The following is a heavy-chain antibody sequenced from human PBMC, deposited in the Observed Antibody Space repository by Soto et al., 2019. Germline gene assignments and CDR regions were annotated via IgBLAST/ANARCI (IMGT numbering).Heavy chain of an antibody. CDR1: GFSFSSYE. J-gene: IGHJ4*02. D-gene: IGHD6-19*01. CDR2: ISHSGTTI. Sequence: EQLVESGGGVVQPGRSLTLSCVASGFSFSSYEMNWVRQAPGKGLEWVSYISHSGTTIYYADSVKGRFTISRENSLYLQMNSLRAEDTAVYYCARGLRGYTSGWYFDYWGQGTLVTVSS. V-gene: IGHV3-48*03. CDR3: ARGLRGYTSGWYFDY.